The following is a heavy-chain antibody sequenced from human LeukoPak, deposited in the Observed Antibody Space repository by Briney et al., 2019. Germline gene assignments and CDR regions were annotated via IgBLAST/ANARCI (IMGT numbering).Heavy chain of an antibody. Sequence: ASVKVSCKASGYTFTGYYMHWVRQAPGQGLEWMGWINPNSGGTNYAQKFQGRVTMTRDTSISTAYMELSRLRSDDTAVYYCARDQRLAAAEIWFDPWGQGTLVTVSS. CDR3: ARDQRLAAAEIWFDP. CDR1: GYTFTGYY. CDR2: INPNSGGT. J-gene: IGHJ5*02. V-gene: IGHV1-2*02. D-gene: IGHD6-13*01.